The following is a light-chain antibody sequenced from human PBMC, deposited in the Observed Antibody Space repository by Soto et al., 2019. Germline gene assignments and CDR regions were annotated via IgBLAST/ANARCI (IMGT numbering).Light chain of an antibody. V-gene: IGLV1-44*01. CDR3: AAWDDSLNGVV. Sequence: QPVLTQPHSASGTPGQRVTISCSGSSSNIGSNTVNWYQQLPGTAPKLLIYSNNQRPSGVPDRFSGSKSGTSASLAISGLQSEDEADYYCAAWDDSLNGVVFGGGTKLTVL. CDR2: SNN. J-gene: IGLJ2*01. CDR1: SSNIGSNT.